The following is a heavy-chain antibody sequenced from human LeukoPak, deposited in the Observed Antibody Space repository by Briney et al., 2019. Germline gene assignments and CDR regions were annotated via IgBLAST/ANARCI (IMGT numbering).Heavy chain of an antibody. Sequence: GASVKVSCKASGDTFSSYYVHWVRQAPGQGLEWMGIMNPSGGSIRYAQKFQGRVTMTRDMSTSTVYMELSSLRSEDTAVYYCARDSGYMPDYWGQGTLVTVSS. V-gene: IGHV1-46*01. J-gene: IGHJ4*02. CDR3: ARDSGYMPDY. CDR2: MNPSGGSI. CDR1: GDTFSSYY. D-gene: IGHD3-22*01.